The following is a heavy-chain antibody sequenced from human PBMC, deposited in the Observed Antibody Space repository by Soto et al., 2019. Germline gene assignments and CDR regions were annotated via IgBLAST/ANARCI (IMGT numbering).Heavy chain of an antibody. V-gene: IGHV2-5*02. D-gene: IGHD2-15*01. CDR3: PHTRSVVVVDAPLGDWFAP. CDR1: GFSLSTSGVG. CDR2: LYWDDDK. J-gene: IGHJ5*02. Sequence: QITLKESGPTLVKPTQTLTLTCTFSGFSLSTSGVGVGWIRQPPGKALEWLALLYWDDDKRYSPSLKSRLTTTKDPCKIQLVLTSTSMDPVDTATYYCPHTRSVVVVDAPLGDWFAPSGQGALVPVST.